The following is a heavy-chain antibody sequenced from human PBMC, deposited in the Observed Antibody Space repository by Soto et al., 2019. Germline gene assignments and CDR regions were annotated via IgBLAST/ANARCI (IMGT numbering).Heavy chain of an antibody. Sequence: VGSLRLSCAASGFTFSDYYMSWIRQAPGKGLEWVSYISSSGSTIYYADSVKGRFTISRDNAKNPLYLQMNSLRAEDTAVYYCARDPQTYGDPLFYYFDDWGQGTLVTVSS. CDR1: GFTFSDYY. J-gene: IGHJ4*02. D-gene: IGHD4-17*01. CDR3: ARDPQTYGDPLFYYFDD. CDR2: ISSSGSTI. V-gene: IGHV3-11*01.